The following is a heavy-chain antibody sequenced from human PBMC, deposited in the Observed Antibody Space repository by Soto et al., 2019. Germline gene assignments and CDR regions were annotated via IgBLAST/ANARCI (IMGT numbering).Heavy chain of an antibody. Sequence: SETLSLTCTVPGGSISSYYWSWIRQPPGKGLEWIGYIYYSGSTNYNPSLKSRVTISVDTSKNQFSLKLSSVTAADTAVYYCARHVGRRYYGMDVWGQGTTVTVSS. V-gene: IGHV4-59*01. J-gene: IGHJ6*02. CDR2: IYYSGST. CDR3: ARHVGRRYYGMDV. CDR1: GGSISSYY.